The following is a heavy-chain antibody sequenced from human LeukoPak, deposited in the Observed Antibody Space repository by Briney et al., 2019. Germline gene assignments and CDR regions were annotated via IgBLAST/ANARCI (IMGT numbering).Heavy chain of an antibody. CDR2: ISSSSSFI. CDR1: GFNFSSYS. CDR3: ARAEGYYSPFDY. J-gene: IGHJ4*02. D-gene: IGHD3-3*01. V-gene: IGHV3-21*04. Sequence: GGSLRLSCAGSGFNFSSYSMSWVRQAPWKGLEFVSSISSSSSFIYYADSVKGRFTISRDNSKNTLYLQMNSLRAEDTAVYYCARAEGYYSPFDYWGQGTLVTVSS.